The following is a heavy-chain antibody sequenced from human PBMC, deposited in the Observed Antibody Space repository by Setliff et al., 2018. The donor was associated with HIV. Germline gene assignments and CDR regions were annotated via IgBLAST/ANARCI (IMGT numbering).Heavy chain of an antibody. CDR2: IRSNAYGGTT. J-gene: IGHJ5*02. CDR3: TRGVTYYYDSSGYYFDWFDT. V-gene: IGHV3-49*04. Sequence: GESLKISCTASGFTFAEYAMNWVRQAPGKGLEWVGFIRSNAYGGTTDYVASVKGRFSISRDDSKSIAYLQMNSLKTEDTAVYFCTRGVTYYYDSSGYYFDWFDTWGQGAPVTVSS. CDR1: GFTFAEYA. D-gene: IGHD3-22*01.